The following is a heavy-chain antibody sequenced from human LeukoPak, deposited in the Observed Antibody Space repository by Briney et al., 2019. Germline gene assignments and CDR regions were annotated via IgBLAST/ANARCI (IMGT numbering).Heavy chain of an antibody. CDR3: ARDKQAPPKGKKWLLLSSGMDV. Sequence: GGSLRLSCAASGFTFSSYSMNWVRQAPGKGLEWVSSISSSSSYIYYADSVKGRFTISRDNAKNSLYLQMNSLRAEDTAVYYCARDKQAPPKGKKWLLLSSGMDVWGQGTTVTVSS. J-gene: IGHJ6*02. D-gene: IGHD3-22*01. CDR1: GFTFSSYS. V-gene: IGHV3-21*01. CDR2: ISSSSSYI.